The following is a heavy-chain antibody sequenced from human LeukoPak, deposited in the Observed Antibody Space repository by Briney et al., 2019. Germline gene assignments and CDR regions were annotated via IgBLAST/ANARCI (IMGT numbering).Heavy chain of an antibody. V-gene: IGHV5-51*01. CDR1: GYIFTSDW. CDR2: IYPGDSDS. CDR3: ARVYYSVTTEYYFDY. D-gene: IGHD4-17*01. J-gene: IGHJ4*02. Sequence: GESLQISCKGSGYIFTSDWIGWVRQLPGEGLEWMGSIYPGDSDSRYSPSFQGQVTISADKSISTAYLQWNSLKASDTAMYYCARVYYSVTTEYYFDYWGQGTLVTVSS.